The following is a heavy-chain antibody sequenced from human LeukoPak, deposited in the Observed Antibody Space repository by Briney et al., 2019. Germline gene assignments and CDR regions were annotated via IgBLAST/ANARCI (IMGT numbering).Heavy chain of an antibody. D-gene: IGHD3-22*01. V-gene: IGHV1-46*01. CDR2: INPSGGST. CDR1: GYTFTSYY. CDR3: TRDRGVYYYDSSGYDPYY. J-gene: IGHJ4*02. Sequence: ASVKVSCKASGYTFTSYYMHWVRQAPGQGLEWMGIINPSGGSTSYAQKFQGRVTMTRDTSTSTVCMELSSLRSEDTAVYYCTRDRGVYYYDSSGYDPYYWGQGTLVTVSS.